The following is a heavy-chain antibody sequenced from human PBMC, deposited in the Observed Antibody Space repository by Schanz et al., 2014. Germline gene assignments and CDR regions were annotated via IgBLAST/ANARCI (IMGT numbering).Heavy chain of an antibody. V-gene: IGHV3-33*01. J-gene: IGHJ4*02. Sequence: QVQLVESGGGVVQFGRSLRLSCVASGFTFSSYGMHWVRQAPGKGLEWVAVIWYDENNKYYADSVKGRFTMSRDNSKNTLYLQMNSLRAEDTAVYYCARAKHRQKINFDCWGRGTLVTVSS. CDR3: ARAKHRQKINFDC. CDR2: IWYDENNK. CDR1: GFTFSSYG.